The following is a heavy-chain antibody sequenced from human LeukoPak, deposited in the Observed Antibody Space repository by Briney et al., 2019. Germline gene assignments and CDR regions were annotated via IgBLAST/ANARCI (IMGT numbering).Heavy chain of an antibody. CDR3: AKGGIVVVVAATATAFDY. CDR1: GFTFSSYA. Sequence: GGSLRLSCAASGFTFSSYAMSWDRQAPGKGLEWVSAISGSGGSTYYADSVKGRFTISRDNSKNTLYLQMNSLRAEDTAVYYCAKGGIVVVVAATATAFDYWGQGTLVTVSS. D-gene: IGHD2-15*01. CDR2: ISGSGGST. J-gene: IGHJ4*02. V-gene: IGHV3-23*01.